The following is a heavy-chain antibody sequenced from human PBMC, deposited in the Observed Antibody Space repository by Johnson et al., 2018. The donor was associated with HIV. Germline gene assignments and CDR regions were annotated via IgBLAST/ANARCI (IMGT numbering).Heavy chain of an antibody. V-gene: IGHV3-66*01. D-gene: IGHD6-13*01. CDR2: IYSGGST. CDR3: ANSLFSSRWPYDAFDM. J-gene: IGHJ3*02. CDR1: GFTVTTKY. Sequence: EVQLVESGGGLVQPGGSLRLSCAASGFTVTTKYMSWVRQAPGKGLEWVSVIYSGGSTYYADSVKGRFTIFRDNSKNTLYLQMNSLRAEDTAVYYRANSLFSSRWPYDAFDMWGQGTMVTVSS.